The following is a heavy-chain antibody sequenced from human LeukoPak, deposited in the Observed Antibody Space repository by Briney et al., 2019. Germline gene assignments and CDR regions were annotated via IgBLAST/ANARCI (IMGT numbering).Heavy chain of an antibody. CDR2: ISYDGSNK. J-gene: IGHJ4*02. V-gene: IGHV3-30-3*01. CDR3: ARDYYDSSGYSPQPSYYFDY. Sequence: PGRSLRLSCAASGFTFSSYAMHWVRQAPGKGLEWVAVISYDGSNKYYADSVKGRFTISRDNSKNTLYLQMNSLRAEDTAVYYCARDYYDSSGYSPQPSYYFDYWGQGTLVTVSS. D-gene: IGHD3-22*01. CDR1: GFTFSSYA.